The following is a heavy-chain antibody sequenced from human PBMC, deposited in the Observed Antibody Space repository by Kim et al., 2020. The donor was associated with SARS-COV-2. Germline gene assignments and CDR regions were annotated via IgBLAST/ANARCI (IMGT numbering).Heavy chain of an antibody. J-gene: IGHJ3*02. CDR2: EM. Sequence: EMEYVDTMRGRFTISRDNAKNSLYLQMSSLRAEDTAVYYCARGGLFYSFDIWGQGTLVSVSS. V-gene: IGHV3-7*01. D-gene: IGHD3-10*01. CDR3: ARGGLFYSFDI.